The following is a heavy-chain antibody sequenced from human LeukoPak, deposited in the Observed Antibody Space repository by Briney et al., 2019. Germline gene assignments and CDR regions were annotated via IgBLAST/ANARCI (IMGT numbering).Heavy chain of an antibody. V-gene: IGHV4-39*06. CDR1: GGSISSSSYY. CDR3: ARWSGWYSADYMDV. D-gene: IGHD6-19*01. CDR2: IYYSGST. Sequence: SETLSLTCTVSGGSISSSSYYWGWIPQPPGKGLEWIGSIYYSGSTYYNPSLKSRVTISVDTSKNQFALKLSSVTAGDTAVYYCARWSGWYSADYMDVWGKGTTVTVSS. J-gene: IGHJ6*03.